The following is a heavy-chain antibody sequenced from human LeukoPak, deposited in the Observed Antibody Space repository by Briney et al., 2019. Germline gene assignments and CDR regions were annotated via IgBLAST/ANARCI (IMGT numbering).Heavy chain of an antibody. CDR2: IYYSGST. Sequence: SETLSLTCTVSGGSISSSSYYWGWIRQPPGKGLEWIGSIYYSGSTYYNPSLKSRVTISVDTSKNQFSLKLRSVTAADTAVYYCARVTGYTIEDYFDYWGQGTLVAVSS. CDR1: GGSISSSSYY. V-gene: IGHV4-39*07. J-gene: IGHJ4*02. D-gene: IGHD3-9*01. CDR3: ARVTGYTIEDYFDY.